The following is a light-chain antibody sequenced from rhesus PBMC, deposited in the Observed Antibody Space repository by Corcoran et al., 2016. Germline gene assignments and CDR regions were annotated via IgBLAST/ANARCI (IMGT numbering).Light chain of an antibody. CDR3: MQGTHLPYT. J-gene: IGKJ2*01. V-gene: IGKV2S8*01. Sequence: DVMMTQSPFSLPITPGQPASISCRSSQSLLHSDGTTYLNWLHQKPGQPPSLLIYHVSNRESWVPDRFSGDGAGTDFTLKISRVEAEDVGIYYCMQGTHLPYTFGQGTTVEIK. CDR1: QSLLHSDGTTY. CDR2: HVS.